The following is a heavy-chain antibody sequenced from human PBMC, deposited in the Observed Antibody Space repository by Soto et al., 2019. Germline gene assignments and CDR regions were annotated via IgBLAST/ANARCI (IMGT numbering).Heavy chain of an antibody. V-gene: IGHV3-49*03. CDR1: GLTFGDYA. Sequence: SLRLSCTGSGLTFGDYAMSWFRQAPGKGLEWVGFMRSKVYGGATEYAASVKGRFIMSRDDARNIAYLQMNSLKTEDTALYFCSREIGDGYNYNAFDIWGQGTMVTVSS. CDR2: MRSKVYGGAT. J-gene: IGHJ3*02. D-gene: IGHD5-12*01. CDR3: SREIGDGYNYNAFDI.